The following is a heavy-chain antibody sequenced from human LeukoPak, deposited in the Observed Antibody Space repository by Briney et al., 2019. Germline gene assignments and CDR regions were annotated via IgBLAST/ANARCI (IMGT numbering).Heavy chain of an antibody. CDR3: ARDRIAFYDFWSGFGYYYYMDV. Sequence: GGSLRLSCAASGFTFSSYWMSWVRQAPGKGLEWVANIKQDGSEKYYVDSVKGRFTISRDNAKNSLYLQMNSLRAEDTAVYYCARDRIAFYDFWSGFGYYYYMDVWGKGTTVTVSS. V-gene: IGHV3-7*01. CDR1: GFTFSSYW. J-gene: IGHJ6*03. CDR2: IKQDGSEK. D-gene: IGHD3-3*01.